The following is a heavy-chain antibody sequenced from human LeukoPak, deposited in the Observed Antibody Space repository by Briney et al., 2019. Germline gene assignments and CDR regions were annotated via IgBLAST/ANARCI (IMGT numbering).Heavy chain of an antibody. V-gene: IGHV3-53*01. Sequence: GSLRLSCAASGFTVSSNYMSWVRQAPGKGLEWVSVIYSGGSTYYADSVKGRFTISRDNSKNTLYLQMNSLRAEDTAVYYCARGNRYCSGGSCWYYFDYWGQGTLVTVSS. D-gene: IGHD2-15*01. CDR1: GFTVSSNY. J-gene: IGHJ4*02. CDR2: IYSGGST. CDR3: ARGNRYCSGGSCWYYFDY.